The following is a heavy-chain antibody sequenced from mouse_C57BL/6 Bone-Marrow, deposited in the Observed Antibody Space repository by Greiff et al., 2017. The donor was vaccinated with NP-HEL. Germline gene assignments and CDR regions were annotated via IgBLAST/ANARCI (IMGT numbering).Heavy chain of an antibody. D-gene: IGHD2-3*01. CDR1: GFNIKDYY. J-gene: IGHJ1*03. V-gene: IGHV14-2*01. CDR2: IDPEDGET. Sequence: VQLQQSGAELVKPGASVKLSCTASGFNIKDYYMHWVKQRTEQGLEWIGRIDPEDGETKYAPKFKGKATITADTSSNTAYLQLSSLTSEDTAVDYYARNPDDGYYVYFDVWGTGTTVTVSS. CDR3: ARNPDDGYYVYFDV.